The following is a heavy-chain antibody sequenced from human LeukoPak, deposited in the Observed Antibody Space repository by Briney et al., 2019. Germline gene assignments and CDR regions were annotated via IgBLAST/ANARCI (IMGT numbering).Heavy chain of an antibody. CDR2: IYYSGST. CDR1: NGSISSYY. J-gene: IGHJ4*02. D-gene: IGHD5-18*01. Sequence: PSETLSLTCTVSNGSISSYYWSWIRQPPGKGLEWIGYIYYSGSTNYNPSLKSRVTISVDTSKNQFSLKLTSVTAADTAVYYCARALGYSYEIWGQGTLVTVSS. CDR3: ARALGYSYEI. V-gene: IGHV4-59*01.